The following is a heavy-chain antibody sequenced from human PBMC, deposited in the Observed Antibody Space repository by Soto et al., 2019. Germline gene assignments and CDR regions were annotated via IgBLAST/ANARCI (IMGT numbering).Heavy chain of an antibody. CDR1: GITFSNYL. Sequence: GGSLRLSCAASGITFSNYLMHWVRQAPGKGLVWVSRVNSDGSTTNHADSVKGRFTISRDNAKNTLYLQMNSLRAEDTAVYYCAVAVAGPTAIGYWGQGTLVTVSS. J-gene: IGHJ4*02. V-gene: IGHV3-74*01. CDR3: AVAVAGPTAIGY. CDR2: VNSDGSTT. D-gene: IGHD6-19*01.